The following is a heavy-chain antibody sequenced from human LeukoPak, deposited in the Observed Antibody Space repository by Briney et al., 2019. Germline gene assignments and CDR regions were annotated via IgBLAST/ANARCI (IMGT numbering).Heavy chain of an antibody. CDR3: AREAYCGGDCYSGFDY. J-gene: IGHJ4*02. CDR2: IYDSGST. D-gene: IGHD2-21*02. V-gene: IGHV4-59*01. CDR1: GGSINSYH. Sequence: ASETLSLTCTVSGGSINSYHWSWIRQPPGKRLEWIGYIYDSGSTNYNPSLKSRVTISIDTSKNQFSLKLSSVTAADTAVYYCAREAYCGGDCYSGFDYWGQGTLVTVSS.